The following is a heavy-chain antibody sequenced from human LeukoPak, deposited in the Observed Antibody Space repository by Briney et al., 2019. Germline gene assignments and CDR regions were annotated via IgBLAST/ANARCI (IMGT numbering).Heavy chain of an antibody. V-gene: IGHV4-59*01. CDR3: GRGTHCSSTSCYLDYYYYGMDV. D-gene: IGHD2-2*01. J-gene: IGHJ6*02. CDR2: IYYSGST. CDR1: GGSISSYY. Sequence: PSETLSLTCTVCGGSISSYYWSWIRQPPGKGLEWIGYIYYSGSTNYNPSLKSRVTISVDTSKNQFSLKLSSVTAADTAVYYCGRGTHCSSTSCYLDYYYYGMDVWGQGTTVTVSS.